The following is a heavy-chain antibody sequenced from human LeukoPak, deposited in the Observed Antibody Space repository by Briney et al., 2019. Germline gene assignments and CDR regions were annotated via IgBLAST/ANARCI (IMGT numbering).Heavy chain of an antibody. D-gene: IGHD2-2*01. CDR2: ISYDGSNK. Sequence: GGSLRLYCAASGFTFSSYAMHWVRQAPGKGLEWVAVISYDGSNKYYADSVKGRFTISRDNSKNTLYLQMNSLRAEDTAVYYCASLYIVVVPAAMPHWFDPRGQGTLVTVSS. V-gene: IGHV3-30*04. CDR3: ASLYIVVVPAAMPHWFDP. J-gene: IGHJ5*02. CDR1: GFTFSSYA.